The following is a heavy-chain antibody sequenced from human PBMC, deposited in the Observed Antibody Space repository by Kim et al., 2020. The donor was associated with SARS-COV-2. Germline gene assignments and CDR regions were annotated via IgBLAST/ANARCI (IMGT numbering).Heavy chain of an antibody. CDR2: ISRSSTYL. CDR3: ASWCLNDYGDHIDY. CDR1: GFSFSSYT. J-gene: IGHJ4*02. D-gene: IGHD4-17*01. V-gene: IGHV3-21*01. Sequence: GGSLRLSCAASGFSFSSYTMNWVCQAPGKGLEWVSSISRSSTYLYYADSVKGRFTISRDNAKNSLYLQMDSLRAEDTAVYYWASWCLNDYGDHIDYWGQGSLVTVSS.